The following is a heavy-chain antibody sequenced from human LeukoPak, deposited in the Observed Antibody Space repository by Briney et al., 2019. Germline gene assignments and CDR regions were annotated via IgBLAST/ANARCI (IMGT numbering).Heavy chain of an antibody. D-gene: IGHD3-10*01. J-gene: IGHJ4*02. CDR2: IYPGDSDT. CDR3: ARLPPNYYGSGTILDY. V-gene: IGHV5-51*01. CDR1: GSIFTSYW. Sequence: GASLQISCQGSGSIFTSYWIGWVRQLPGKGLEWMGIIYPGDSDTRYSPSFQGQVTISAAKPISPPYLQWSSLNASDTPMSYCARLPPNYYGSGTILDYWGRGTLVTVSS.